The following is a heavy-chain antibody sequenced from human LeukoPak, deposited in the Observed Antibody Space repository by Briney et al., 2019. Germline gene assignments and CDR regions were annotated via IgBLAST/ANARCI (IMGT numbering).Heavy chain of an antibody. Sequence: GGSLRLSCAASGFTFSSYAMSWVRQAPGKGLEWVSSISGSRGSTYYADSVKGRFTISRDNSKNTLYLQMNSLRAEDTAVYYCARITAAGCDYWGQGTLVTVSS. D-gene: IGHD6-13*01. CDR3: ARITAAGCDY. CDR1: GFTFSSYA. V-gene: IGHV3-23*01. J-gene: IGHJ4*02. CDR2: ISGSRGST.